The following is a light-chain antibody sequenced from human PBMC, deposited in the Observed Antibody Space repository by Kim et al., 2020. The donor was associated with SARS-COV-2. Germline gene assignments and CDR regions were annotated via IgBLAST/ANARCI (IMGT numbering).Light chain of an antibody. Sequence: SSELTQPPSVSVSPGQTASITCSGDKLGDKYACWYQQKPGQSPVLVIYQDSKRPSGIPERFSGSNSGNTATLTISGTQAMDEADYYCQAWDSSTPNWVFGGGTQLTVL. CDR3: QAWDSSTPNWV. V-gene: IGLV3-1*01. J-gene: IGLJ3*02. CDR2: QDS. CDR1: KLGDKY.